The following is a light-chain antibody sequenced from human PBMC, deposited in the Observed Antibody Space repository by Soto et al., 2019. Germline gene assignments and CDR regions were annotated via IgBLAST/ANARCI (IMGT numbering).Light chain of an antibody. CDR3: QQYNPYSYS. J-gene: IGKJ2*03. CDR2: KTS. CDR1: QTTTAW. Sequence: DIQMTQSPSTLSASVGDRVTITCRASQTTTAWLAWYQQKPRKAPKLLIYKTSSLESGVPSRFSGSGSGTEFTLTVSSLQPDDLATYFCQQYNPYSYSFGQGTKLEIK. V-gene: IGKV1-5*03.